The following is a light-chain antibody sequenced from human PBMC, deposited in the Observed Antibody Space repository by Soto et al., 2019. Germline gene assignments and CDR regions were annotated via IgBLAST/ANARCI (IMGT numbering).Light chain of an antibody. CDR1: QSISTW. V-gene: IGKV1-5*03. Sequence: DIQMTQSPSTLSASVGDSVTITCRASQSISTWLTWFQQKPGKAPKFLIYRASSLESGIPSRFSGSGSGTDFTLTISSLQPDDFATDYCQQHNSYSRSCDQGTKVEIK. J-gene: IGKJ1*01. CDR3: QQHNSYSRS. CDR2: RAS.